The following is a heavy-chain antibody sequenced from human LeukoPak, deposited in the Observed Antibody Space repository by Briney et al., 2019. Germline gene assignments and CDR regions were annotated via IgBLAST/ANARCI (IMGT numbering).Heavy chain of an antibody. J-gene: IGHJ4*02. CDR3: AREMTGYYYDSSGYSFFDY. Sequence: SETLSLTCTVSGGSISSYYWTWIRQPPGKGLDWIGYISYNGSPNYNPALQSRVTISVDTSKNQFSLKLSSVTAADTAVYYCAREMTGYYYDSSGYSFFDYWGQGTLVTVSS. CDR1: GGSISSYY. V-gene: IGHV4-59*01. D-gene: IGHD3-22*01. CDR2: ISYNGSP.